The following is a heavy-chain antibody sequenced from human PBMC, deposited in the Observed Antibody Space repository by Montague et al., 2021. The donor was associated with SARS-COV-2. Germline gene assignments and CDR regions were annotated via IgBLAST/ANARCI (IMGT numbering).Heavy chain of an antibody. J-gene: IGHJ4*01. CDR2: IYYSGTT. CDR3: ARAQSVIWADLDN. CDR1: GGSISSGSYY. D-gene: IGHD3-16*01. V-gene: IGHV4-61*10. Sequence: SETLSLTCTVSGGSISSGSYYWSWIRQPAGKGLEWIGYIYYSGTTDYNSSLKSRVTISVDTSKNQFSLKLTSVTAADTAVYYCARAQSVIWADLDNWGQGSLVTVSS.